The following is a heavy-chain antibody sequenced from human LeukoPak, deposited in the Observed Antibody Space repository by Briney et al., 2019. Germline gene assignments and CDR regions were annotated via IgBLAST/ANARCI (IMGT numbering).Heavy chain of an antibody. CDR3: ARCGRNNRGYYYMED. CDR2: THYSGSS. D-gene: IGHD2/OR15-2a*01. Sequence: SETLSLTCTVSGGSISGYSWSWIRQPPGKGLEWIGYTHYSGSSNYNPSLKSRVTVSVDTSKNQFSLKVSSVTAADTAVYYCARCGRNNRGYYYMEDWGKGTTVTVSS. CDR1: GGSISGYS. J-gene: IGHJ6*03. V-gene: IGHV4-59*01.